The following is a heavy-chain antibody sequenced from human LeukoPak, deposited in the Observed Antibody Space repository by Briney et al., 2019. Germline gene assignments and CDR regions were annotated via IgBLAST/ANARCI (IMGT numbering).Heavy chain of an antibody. CDR2: INPNTGGT. V-gene: IGHV1-2*02. J-gene: IGHJ4*02. Sequence: ASVKVSCKASGYTFTGYYMHWVRQAPGQGLEWMGWINPNTGGTNYAQKFQGRVTMTTDTSTSTAYMEVRSLSSDDTAVYYCARDDVDIVATFDWGQGTLVTVSS. CDR3: ARDDVDIVATFD. CDR1: GYTFTGYY. D-gene: IGHD5-12*01.